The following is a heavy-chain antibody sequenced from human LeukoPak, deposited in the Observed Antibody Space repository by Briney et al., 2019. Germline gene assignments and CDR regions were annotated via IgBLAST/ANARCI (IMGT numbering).Heavy chain of an antibody. CDR3: AGGYYDSSGYYYAAY. D-gene: IGHD3-22*01. V-gene: IGHV1-46*01. J-gene: IGHJ4*02. CDR2: INPSGGST. Sequence: ASVKVSCKASGYTFTSYYMHWVRQAPGQGLEWMGIINPSGGSTSYAQKFQGRVTMTRDMSTSTVYMELSSLRSEDTAVYYCAGGYYDSSGYYYAAYWGQGTLVTVSS. CDR1: GYTFTSYY.